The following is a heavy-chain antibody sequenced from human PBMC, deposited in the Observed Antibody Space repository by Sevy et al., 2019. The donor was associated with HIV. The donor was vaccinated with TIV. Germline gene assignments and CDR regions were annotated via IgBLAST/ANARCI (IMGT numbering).Heavy chain of an antibody. V-gene: IGHV1-69*13. J-gene: IGHJ4*02. D-gene: IGHD6-19*01. CDR3: ARGGGNGWYYFDY. CDR2: IIPILGTV. Sequence: ASVKVSCKASGGTFSSYGISWVRQAPGQGLEWRGGIIPILGTVNYAQKFQGRVTITADESTKTAYMELSSLRSEDTAEYYCARGGGNGWYYFDYWGQETLVTVSS. CDR1: GGTFSSYG.